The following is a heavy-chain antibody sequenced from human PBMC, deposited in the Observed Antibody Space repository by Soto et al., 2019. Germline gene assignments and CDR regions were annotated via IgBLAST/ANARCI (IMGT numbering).Heavy chain of an antibody. D-gene: IGHD3-10*01. CDR1: GGSISSYY. Sequence: PSETLSLTCTVSGGSISSYYWSWIRQPPGKGLKWIGYIYSSGSTNYNPSLKSRVTISVDTSKNQFSLKLSSVTAADTAVYYCARSKVRGVSWFDPWGQGTLVTVS. CDR2: IYSSGST. J-gene: IGHJ5*02. V-gene: IGHV4-59*08. CDR3: ARSKVRGVSWFDP.